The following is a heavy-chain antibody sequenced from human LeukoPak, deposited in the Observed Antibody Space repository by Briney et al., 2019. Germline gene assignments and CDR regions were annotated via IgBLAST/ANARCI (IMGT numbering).Heavy chain of an antibody. CDR3: ARTMSSSRPWAWFDP. Sequence: GASVKLSCKASGYTFTSYYMHSVRQAPRQGLEWMGIINPSGGSTSYAQKFQGRVTMTRDTSTSTVYMELSSLRSEDTAVYYCARTMSSSRPWAWFDPWGQGTLVTVSS. CDR1: GYTFTSYY. CDR2: INPSGGST. D-gene: IGHD6-6*01. J-gene: IGHJ5*02. V-gene: IGHV1-46*01.